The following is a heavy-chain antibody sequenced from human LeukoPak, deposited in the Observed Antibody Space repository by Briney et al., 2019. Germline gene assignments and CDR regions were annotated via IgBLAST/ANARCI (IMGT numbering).Heavy chain of an antibody. D-gene: IGHD3-9*01. J-gene: IGHJ4*02. Sequence: PSETLSLTCTVSGGSISSSSYYWGWIRQPPGKGLEWIGSIYYSGSTYYNPSLKSRVTISVDTSKNQFSLKLSSVTAADTAVYYCARTNDLRYFDWEVIGGFDYWGQGTLVTVSS. CDR3: ARTNDLRYFDWEVIGGFDY. CDR2: IYYSGST. CDR1: GGSISSSSYY. V-gene: IGHV4-39*01.